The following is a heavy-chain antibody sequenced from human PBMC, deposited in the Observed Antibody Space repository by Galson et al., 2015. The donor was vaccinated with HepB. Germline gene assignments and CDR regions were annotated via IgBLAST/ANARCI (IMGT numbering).Heavy chain of an antibody. D-gene: IGHD2-2*01. V-gene: IGHV6-1*01. CDR3: AGKSSRSVSIDV. J-gene: IGHJ6*03. CDR2: TYYRSKWFY. CDR1: GDSVSSQSAA. Sequence: CAISGDSVSSQSAAWIWVRQSPSRGLEWLARTYYRSKWFYDYAVAVRSRITLNSDTSKNQFSLQLNSVTPEDTAVYYCAGKSSRSVSIDVWGKGTTVTVSS.